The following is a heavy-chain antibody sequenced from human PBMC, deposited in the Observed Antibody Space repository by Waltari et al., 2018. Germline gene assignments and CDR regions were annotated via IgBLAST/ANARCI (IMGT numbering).Heavy chain of an antibody. Sequence: QVQLQESGPGLVKPSETLSLTCTVSGGSISSYYWSWIRQPAGKGLEWIGRIYTSGSTNYYPSRKRRVSMAVDTYKNQVSLKVSSVTAADTAVYYCARVVGVVIAQDFDLWGRGNLVTVSS. D-gene: IGHD2-21*01. V-gene: IGHV4-4*07. CDR2: IYTSGST. CDR1: GGSISSYY. CDR3: ARVVGVVIAQDFDL. J-gene: IGHJ2*01.